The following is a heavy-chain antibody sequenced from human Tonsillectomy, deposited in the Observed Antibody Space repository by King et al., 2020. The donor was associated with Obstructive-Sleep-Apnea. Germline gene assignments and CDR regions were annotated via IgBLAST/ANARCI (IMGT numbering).Heavy chain of an antibody. CDR2: IYPGDSDT. CDR1: GYSFTSYW. CDR3: ARQIEGVEMATIGFDY. J-gene: IGHJ4*02. Sequence: QLVQSGAEVKKPGESLKISCKGSGYSFTSYWIGWVRQMLGKGLEWMGSIYPGDSDTRYRPSFQGQVTLSADKSISTAYLQWSSLKASDTAMYYCARQIEGVEMATIGFDYWGQGTLVTVSS. V-gene: IGHV5-51*01. D-gene: IGHD5-24*01.